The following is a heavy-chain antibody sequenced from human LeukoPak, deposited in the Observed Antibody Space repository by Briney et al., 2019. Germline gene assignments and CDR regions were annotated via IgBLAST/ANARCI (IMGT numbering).Heavy chain of an antibody. V-gene: IGHV4-4*07. D-gene: IGHD3-22*01. CDR3: ARDADYYSPFFDP. J-gene: IGHJ5*02. Sequence: PSETLSLTCIVSGVSISSYYWSWIRQPAGKGLEWIVRIYTSESTNYNPSLKSRVTMSVDTSKNQFSLKLTSVTAADTAVYYCARDADYYSPFFDPWGQGTLVTVSS. CDR2: IYTSEST. CDR1: GVSISSYY.